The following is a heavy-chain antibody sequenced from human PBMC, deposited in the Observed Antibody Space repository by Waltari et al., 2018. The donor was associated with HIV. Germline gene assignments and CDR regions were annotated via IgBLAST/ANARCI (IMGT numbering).Heavy chain of an antibody. CDR1: GFRFNNYG. J-gene: IGHJ6*02. CDR2: MNCGGSSI. V-gene: IGHV3-9*01. Sequence: EVQLVEFGGGLVQPGRSLRLSCAASGFRFNNYGMHWVRQAPGKGLEWVSGMNCGGSSIDSAASVKGRFSVSRDNAKNSLFLQMNSLIPEDTAVYYCVKDAYYFDDTTRRYGLDVWGQGTTVTVSS. D-gene: IGHD3-22*01. CDR3: VKDAYYFDDTTRRYGLDV.